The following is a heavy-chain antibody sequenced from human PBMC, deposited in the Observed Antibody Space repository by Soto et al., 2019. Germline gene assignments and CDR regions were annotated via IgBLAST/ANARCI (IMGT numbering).Heavy chain of an antibody. J-gene: IGHJ5*02. CDR2: VYYSGSS. V-gene: IGHV4-31*02. CDR3: AKLSCTSSSCYFPGWFDP. D-gene: IGHD2-2*01. Sequence: SETLSLTXTVSGDSISGGASFWSWIRQPPGKGLEWIANVYYSGSSYYNPSLKSRLTISVDTTKNQFSLQLKSMTAADTAVYYCAKLSCTSSSCYFPGWFDPWGQGTLVTVS. CDR1: GDSISGGASF.